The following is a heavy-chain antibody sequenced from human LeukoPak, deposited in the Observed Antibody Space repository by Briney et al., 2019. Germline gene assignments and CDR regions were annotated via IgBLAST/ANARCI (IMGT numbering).Heavy chain of an antibody. V-gene: IGHV1-2*02. CDR2: INPNSGGT. CDR1: GYTFTGFY. Sequence: GASVKVSCKSSGYTFTGFYMHWVRQAPGQGPEWMGWINPNSGGTRYAQKFQARVTMTRDTSISTAYMELSSLRSDDTAVYYCARQYSSGWQNIDTFNIWGQGTMVTVSS. J-gene: IGHJ3*02. CDR3: ARQYSSGWQNIDTFNI. D-gene: IGHD6-19*01.